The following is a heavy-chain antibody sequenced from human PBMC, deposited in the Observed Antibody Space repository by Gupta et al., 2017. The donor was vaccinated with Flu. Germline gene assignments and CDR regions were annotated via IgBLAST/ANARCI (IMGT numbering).Heavy chain of an antibody. D-gene: IGHD4-17*01. CDR2: INSDGSSK. CDR1: GFTFSSYW. V-gene: IGHV3-74*01. Sequence: EVQLVESGGGLVQPGGSLRLSCAATGFTFSSYWMYWVREFPGEGLVWVSRINSDGSSKSHADFVKGRFTSSRDNAKSTLYLEMYGLSVEDTAVYYCARDRGANGDEFWGQGTLVTVSP. CDR3: ARDRGANGDEF. J-gene: IGHJ4*02.